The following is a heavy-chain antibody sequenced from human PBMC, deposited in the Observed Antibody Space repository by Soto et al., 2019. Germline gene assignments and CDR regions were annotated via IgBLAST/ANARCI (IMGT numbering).Heavy chain of an antibody. V-gene: IGHV4-39*01. Sequence: SETLSLTCTVSGGSISSSSYYWGWIRQPPGKGLEWIGSIYYSGSTYYNPSLKSRVTISVDTSKNQFSLKLSSVTAADTAVYYCARLTVVPAAMTFDYWGQGTLVTVSS. CDR1: GGSISSSSYY. J-gene: IGHJ4*02. CDR2: IYYSGST. D-gene: IGHD2-2*01. CDR3: ARLTVVPAAMTFDY.